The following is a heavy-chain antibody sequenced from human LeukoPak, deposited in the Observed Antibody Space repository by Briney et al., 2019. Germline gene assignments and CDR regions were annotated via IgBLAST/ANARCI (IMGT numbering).Heavy chain of an antibody. D-gene: IGHD3-10*01. CDR2: IHPRSGET. V-gene: IGHV1-2*02. CDR3: ARDGEYGTGSYYRGCFDY. Sequence: ASVKVSCKASGYTFTNYGISWVRQAPGQGLEWMGWIHPRSGETNYAYKFRGRVTMTRDTSISTTYMDLGSLGSDDTAVYYCARDGEYGTGSYYRGCFDYWGQGTPVTVSS. CDR1: GYTFTNYG. J-gene: IGHJ4*02.